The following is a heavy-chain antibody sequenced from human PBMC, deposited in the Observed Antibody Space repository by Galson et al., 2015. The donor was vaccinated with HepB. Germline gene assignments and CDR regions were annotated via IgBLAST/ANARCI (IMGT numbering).Heavy chain of an antibody. J-gene: IGHJ6*03. CDR1: GGSISSYY. D-gene: IGHD3-10*01. Sequence: SETLSLTCTVSGGSISSYYWSWIRQPPGKGLEWIGYIYYSGSTNYNPSLKSRVTISVDTSKNQFSLKLSSVTAADTTVYYCARLSGGFGNYMDVWGKGTTVTVSS. CDR3: ARLSGGFGNYMDV. CDR2: IYYSGST. V-gene: IGHV4-59*08.